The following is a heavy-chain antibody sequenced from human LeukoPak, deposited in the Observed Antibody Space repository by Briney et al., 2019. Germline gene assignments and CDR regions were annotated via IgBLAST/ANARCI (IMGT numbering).Heavy chain of an antibody. D-gene: IGHD4-17*01. J-gene: IGHJ3*02. CDR1: GYTFTGYY. CDR3: ARDRRVYGDYQGNAIDI. CDR2: INPNSGGT. Sequence: ASVTVSCKASGYTFTGYYMHWVRQAPGQGLEWMGWINPNSGGTNYAQKFQGRVTMTRNTSISTAYMELSSLRSEDTAVYYCARDRRVYGDYQGNAIDIWGQGTMVTVTS. V-gene: IGHV1-2*02.